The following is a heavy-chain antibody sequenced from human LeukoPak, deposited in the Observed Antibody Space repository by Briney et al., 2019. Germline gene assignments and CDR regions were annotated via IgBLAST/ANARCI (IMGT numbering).Heavy chain of an antibody. CDR1: GDSISGYY. D-gene: IGHD1-26*01. J-gene: IGHJ4*02. CDR3: ARGRGGSYDY. Sequence: SETLSLTCSVSGDSISGYYWSWIRQPPGKGLEWIGEINHSGSTNYNPSLKSRVTISVDTSKNQFSLKLSSVTAADTAVYYCARGRGGSYDYWGQGTLVTVSS. CDR2: INHSGST. V-gene: IGHV4-34*01.